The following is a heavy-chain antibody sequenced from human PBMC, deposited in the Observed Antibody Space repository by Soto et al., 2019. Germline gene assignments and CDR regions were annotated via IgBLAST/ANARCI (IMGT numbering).Heavy chain of an antibody. CDR1: SFIFSSCW. J-gene: IGHJ6*01. CDR2: MNSVGRTS. V-gene: IGHV3-74*01. Sequence: LGPSSASSSFIFSSCWMHWVRQALGKGLVWVARMNSVGRTSTYADSAKGRFTISSDNDKNTTCPEYKSLSAVDTAVSYCDSGSEYSYGYHYYGMDVWGQGTTVNGSP. CDR3: DSGSEYSYGYHYYGMDV. D-gene: IGHD5-18*01.